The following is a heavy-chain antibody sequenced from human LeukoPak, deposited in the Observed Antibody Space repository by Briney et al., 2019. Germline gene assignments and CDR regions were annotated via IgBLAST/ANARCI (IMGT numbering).Heavy chain of an antibody. CDR3: ARFGYSYEGPIDY. CDR1: GGSISSHY. V-gene: IGHV4-59*11. J-gene: IGHJ4*02. CDR2: IYYGGST. D-gene: IGHD5-18*01. Sequence: PSETLSLTCTVSGGSISSHYWSWIRQPPGKGLEWIGYIYYGGSTNYNPSLKSRVTISVDTSKNQFSLKLSSVTAADTAVYYCARFGYSYEGPIDYWGQGTLVTVSS.